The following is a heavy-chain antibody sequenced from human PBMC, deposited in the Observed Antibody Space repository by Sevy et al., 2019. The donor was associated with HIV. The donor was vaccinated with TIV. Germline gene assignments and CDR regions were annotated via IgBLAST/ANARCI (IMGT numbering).Heavy chain of an antibody. CDR1: GFTFSNYG. Sequence: GGSLRLSCAASGFTFSNYGIHWVRQAPGKGLEWVAITSYDGHNNYYEDSVKGRFTISRDNSKNTQYLQMNSLRAEDKADYYCAKDLLQLTIKELAQDYYYRMDVWGQGTTLTVSS. J-gene: IGHJ6*02. D-gene: IGHD1-26*01. V-gene: IGHV3-30*18. CDR3: AKDLLQLTIKELAQDYYYRMDV. CDR2: TSYDGHNN.